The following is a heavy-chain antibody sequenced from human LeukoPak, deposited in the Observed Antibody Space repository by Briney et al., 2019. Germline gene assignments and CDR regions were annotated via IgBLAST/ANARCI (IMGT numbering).Heavy chain of an antibody. Sequence: KPSETLSLTCAVYGGSFSGYYWSWIRQPPGKGLEWIGEINHSGSTNYNPSLKSRVTISVDTSKNQFSLKLSSVTAADTAVYYCARGSRIYYDSSGYYVTPGSSTYYFDYWGQGTLVTVSS. J-gene: IGHJ4*02. V-gene: IGHV4-34*01. D-gene: IGHD3-22*01. CDR2: INHSGST. CDR1: GGSFSGYY. CDR3: ARGSRIYYDSSGYYVTPGSSTYYFDY.